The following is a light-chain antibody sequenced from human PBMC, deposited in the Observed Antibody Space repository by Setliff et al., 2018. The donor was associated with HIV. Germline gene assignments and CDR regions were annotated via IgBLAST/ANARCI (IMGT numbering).Light chain of an antibody. CDR3: GSYTVFSTFV. CDR2: DVT. J-gene: IGLJ1*01. Sequence: QSALAQPASVSGAPGQSITISRTGTNSDVGAYDYVSWYQQYPDKAPRLILYDVTNRPSGLSDRFSGSKSGNTASLTISGLQAEDDADYYCGSYTVFSTFVFVTGTKVTVL. CDR1: NSDVGAYDY. V-gene: IGLV2-14*03.